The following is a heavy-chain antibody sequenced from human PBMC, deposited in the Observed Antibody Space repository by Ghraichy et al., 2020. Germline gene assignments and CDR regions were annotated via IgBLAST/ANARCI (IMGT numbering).Heavy chain of an antibody. D-gene: IGHD4-17*01. V-gene: IGHV4-34*01. Sequence: SQTLSLTCAVYGGSFSGYYWSWIRQPPGKGLEWIGEINHSGSTNYNPSLKSRVTISVDTSKNQFSLKLSSVTAADTAVYYCARGLDYGDYMAYYYYMDVWGKGTTVTVSS. CDR3: ARGLDYGDYMAYYYYMDV. CDR1: GGSFSGYY. J-gene: IGHJ6*03. CDR2: INHSGST.